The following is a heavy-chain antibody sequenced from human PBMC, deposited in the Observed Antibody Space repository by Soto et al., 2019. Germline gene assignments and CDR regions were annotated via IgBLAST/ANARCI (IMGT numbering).Heavy chain of an antibody. Sequence: SETLSLTCAVSGGSVSGFFWSWIRQPPGKGLEWIGEVTHTGTTNYNPSLKSRVTISVDTSKRQVSLKLTSLTAADTAVYYCARSATYDYWGQGTRVTVSS. CDR2: VTHTGTT. J-gene: IGHJ4*02. CDR1: GGSVSGFF. CDR3: ARSATYDY. V-gene: IGHV4-34*01. D-gene: IGHD1-26*01.